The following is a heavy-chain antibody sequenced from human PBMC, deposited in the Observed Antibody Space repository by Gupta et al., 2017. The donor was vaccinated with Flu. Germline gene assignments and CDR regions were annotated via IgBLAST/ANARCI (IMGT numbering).Heavy chain of an antibody. CDR3: ARVDCSSTSCYSNYYYGMDV. CDR2: INHSGST. Sequence: QVQLQQWGAGLLKPSETLSLTCAVYGGSFSGYYWSWIRQPPGKGLEWIGEINHSGSTNYNPSLKSRVTISVDTSKNQFSLKLSSVTAADTAVYYCARVDCSSTSCYSNYYYGMDVWGQGTTVTVSS. CDR1: GGSFSGYY. V-gene: IGHV4-34*01. J-gene: IGHJ6*02. D-gene: IGHD2-2*02.